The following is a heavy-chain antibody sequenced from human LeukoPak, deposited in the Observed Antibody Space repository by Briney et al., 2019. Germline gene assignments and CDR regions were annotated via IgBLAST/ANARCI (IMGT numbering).Heavy chain of an antibody. CDR1: GGSISSGDYY. V-gene: IGHV4-30-4*01. CDR3: ARPYYYDSRIDP. CDR2: MYYSGST. D-gene: IGHD3-22*01. J-gene: IGHJ5*02. Sequence: SETLSLTCTVSGGSISSGDYYWSWIRQPPGKGLEWIAYMYYSGSTYYNPSLKSRDTMSADTSKNQPSLKLSSVTAADTAVYYCARPYYYDSRIDPWGQGILVTVSS.